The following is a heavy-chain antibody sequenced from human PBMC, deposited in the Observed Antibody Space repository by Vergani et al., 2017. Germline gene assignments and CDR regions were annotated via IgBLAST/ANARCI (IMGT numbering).Heavy chain of an antibody. CDR2: INHSGST. V-gene: IGHV4-34*01. CDR3: ARSRPWGYLHYYYYYYMDV. CDR1: GGSFSGYY. D-gene: IGHD3-16*01. Sequence: QVQLQQWGAGLLKPSETLSLTCAVYGGSFSGYYWSWIRQPPGKGLEWIGEINHSGSTNYNPSLKSRVTISVDTSKNQFSLKLSSVTAADTAVYYCARSRPWGYLHYYYYYYMDVWGKGP. J-gene: IGHJ6*03.